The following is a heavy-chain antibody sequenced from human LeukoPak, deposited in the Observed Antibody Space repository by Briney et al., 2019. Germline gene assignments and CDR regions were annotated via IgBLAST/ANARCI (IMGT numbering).Heavy chain of an antibody. V-gene: IGHV3-23*01. CDR3: AKGDTQTTVYIDY. Sequence: GRSLSLSCAASGLTFSRHYMSWVRQAAGKGLEWVSAILDSGGSTYYADSMRGRFTTSRDDSKNTLYLLVNCVRATEAAVNYCAKGDTQTTVYIDYWRQGTSVTVYS. J-gene: IGHJ4*02. CDR2: ILDSGGST. D-gene: IGHD4-17*01. CDR1: GLTFSRHY.